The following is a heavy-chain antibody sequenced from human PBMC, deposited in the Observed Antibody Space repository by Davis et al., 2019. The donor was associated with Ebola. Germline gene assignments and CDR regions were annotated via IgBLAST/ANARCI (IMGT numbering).Heavy chain of an antibody. Sequence: LVKVSCKASGGTFSSYAISWVRQAPGQGLEWMGRIIPILGIANYAQKFQGRVTMTRDTSITTAYMELSSLSSDDTAVYYCTRGIARRRSGSWFDPWGQGTPVTVSS. CDR2: IIPILGIA. V-gene: IGHV1-69*04. D-gene: IGHD2-15*01. J-gene: IGHJ5*02. CDR1: GGTFSSYA. CDR3: TRGIARRRSGSWFDP.